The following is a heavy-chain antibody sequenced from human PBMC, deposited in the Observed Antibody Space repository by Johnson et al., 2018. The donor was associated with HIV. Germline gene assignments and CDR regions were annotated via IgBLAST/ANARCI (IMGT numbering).Heavy chain of an antibody. CDR2: ISSSGSTI. V-gene: IGHV3-11*04. CDR3: ALNWGAEGAFDI. J-gene: IGHJ3*02. CDR1: GFTVSRNY. Sequence: QVQLVESGGGLVQPGGSLRLSCAASGFTVSRNYMSWIRQAPGKGLEWVSYISSSGSTIYYADSVKGRFTISRDNAKNSLYLQMNSLRAEDTAVYYCALNWGAEGAFDIWGQGTMVTVSS. D-gene: IGHD7-27*01.